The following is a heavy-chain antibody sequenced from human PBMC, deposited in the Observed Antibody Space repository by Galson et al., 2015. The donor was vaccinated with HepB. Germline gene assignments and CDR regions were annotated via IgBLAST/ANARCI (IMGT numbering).Heavy chain of an antibody. V-gene: IGHV3-30-3*01. CDR1: FSSYT. J-gene: IGHJ4*02. CDR3: ARESPTTSTFDY. D-gene: IGHD4-11*01. CDR2: ISYDGGNK. Sequence: FSSYTMNWVRQAPGKGLEWVAVISYDGGNKYYADSVKGRFTVSRDNSKNTLYLQMNSLRAEDTAVYYCARESPTTSTFDYWGQGTLVTVSS.